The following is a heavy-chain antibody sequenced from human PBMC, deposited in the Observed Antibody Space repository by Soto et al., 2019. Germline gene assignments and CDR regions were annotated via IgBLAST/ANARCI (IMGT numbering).Heavy chain of an antibody. CDR3: AGRCDGTNCLAHFDY. CDR2: IIPIFGTP. Sequence: QVQLVQSGAEVKKPGSSVKVSCKASGGTFSSYAISWVRQAPGQGLEWMGGIIPIFGTPNYAQKFQGRVTITADKSTGTAYMELNSLRSEDTAVYYCAGRCDGTNCLAHFDYWGQGTLVTVSS. J-gene: IGHJ4*02. V-gene: IGHV1-69*06. D-gene: IGHD2-2*01. CDR1: GGTFSSYA.